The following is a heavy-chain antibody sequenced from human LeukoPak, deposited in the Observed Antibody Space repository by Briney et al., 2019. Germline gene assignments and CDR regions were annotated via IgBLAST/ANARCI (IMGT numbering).Heavy chain of an antibody. CDR1: GGTFSGYA. CDR3: ERGGIRLGELSYFDY. V-gene: IGHV1-69*05. D-gene: IGHD3-16*02. Sequence: AAVNVSCKASGGTFSGYAISWVRQAPGQGLEGMGGIISIFCTSNYAEKFQGRVTITTDESTSSDYMELSSMRSEDTDVYYCERGGIRLGELSYFDYWGQGTLVTVSS. CDR2: IISIFCTS. J-gene: IGHJ4*02.